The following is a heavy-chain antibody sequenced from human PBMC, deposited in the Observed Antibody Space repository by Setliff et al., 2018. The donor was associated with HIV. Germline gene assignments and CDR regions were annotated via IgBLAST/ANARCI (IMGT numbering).Heavy chain of an antibody. D-gene: IGHD4-17*01. V-gene: IGHV4-39*07. CDR2: IYYSGST. CDR1: GGSISSSSYY. J-gene: IGHJ4*02. CDR3: AREIYGGNSRPFDY. Sequence: SETLSLTCTVSGGSISSSSYYWGWIRQPPGKGLEWIGTIYYSGSTYYNASLKSRVTISVDTSKNQFSLKLTSVTAADTAVYYCAREIYGGNSRPFDYWGQGTLVTVSS.